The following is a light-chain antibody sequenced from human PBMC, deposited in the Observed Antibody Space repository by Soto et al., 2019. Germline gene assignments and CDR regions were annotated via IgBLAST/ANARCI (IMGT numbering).Light chain of an antibody. V-gene: IGLV1-44*01. CDR3: AALDDSLNGPF. J-gene: IGLJ2*01. CDR2: SNN. CDR1: SSNIGSNT. Sequence: QSVLTQPPSASGTPGQRVTISCSGSSSNIGSNTVNWYQQLPGTAPKLLIYSNNQRPSGVPDRFSGSKSGTSASLAISGLQSEDEADYYCAALDDSLNGPFFGGGTKLTVL.